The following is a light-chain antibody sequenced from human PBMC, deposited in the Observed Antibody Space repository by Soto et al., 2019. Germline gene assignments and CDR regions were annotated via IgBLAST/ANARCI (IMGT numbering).Light chain of an antibody. J-gene: IGKJ5*01. CDR3: QQRSNWPLIT. CDR2: DAS. CDR1: QSVSSY. V-gene: IGKV3-11*01. Sequence: EIVLTQSPATLSLSHGERATLSCRASQSVSSYLAWYQQKPGQAPRLLIYDASNRATGIPARFSGSGSGTDFTLTISSLEPEDFAVYYCQQRSNWPLITFGQVTRLE.